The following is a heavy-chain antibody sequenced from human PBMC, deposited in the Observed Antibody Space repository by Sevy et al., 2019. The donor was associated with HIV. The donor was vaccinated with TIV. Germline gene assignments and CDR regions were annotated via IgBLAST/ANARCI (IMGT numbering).Heavy chain of an antibody. CDR2: FDPEDGET. CDR3: ATGSQWLGKKGGPYYYYGMDV. CDR1: GYTLTELS. J-gene: IGHJ6*02. Sequence: ASVKVSCKVSGYTLTELSMHWVRLAPGKGLEWMGGFDPEDGETIYAQKFQGRVTMTEDTSTDTAYMELSSLRSEDTAVYYCATGSQWLGKKGGPYYYYGMDVWGQGTTVTVSS. V-gene: IGHV1-24*01. D-gene: IGHD6-19*01.